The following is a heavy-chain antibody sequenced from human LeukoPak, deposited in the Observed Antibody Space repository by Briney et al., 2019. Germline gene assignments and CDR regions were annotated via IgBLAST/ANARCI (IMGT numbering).Heavy chain of an antibody. CDR3: ARAVVGATFWFDP. V-gene: IGHV3-7*01. CDR2: IKQDGSEK. D-gene: IGHD1-26*01. Sequence: PGGSLRLSCAASGFTFSSYWMSWVRQAPGKGLEWVANIKQDGSEKYYVDSVMGRFTISRDNAKNSLYLQMNSLRAEDTAVYYCARAVVGATFWFDPWGQGTLVTVSS. CDR1: GFTFSSYW. J-gene: IGHJ5*02.